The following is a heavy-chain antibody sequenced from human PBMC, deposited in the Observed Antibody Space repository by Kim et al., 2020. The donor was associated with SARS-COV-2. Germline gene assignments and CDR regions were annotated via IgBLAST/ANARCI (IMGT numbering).Heavy chain of an antibody. Sequence: ASVKVSCKASGYTFTGYYIHWVRQAPGQGLEWMGWIHPNSGGTIYAQKFQDRVTMTSDTSTSTVYMELSRLKSDDTAVYYCTREDYWGQGTRLTVSS. CDR1: GYTFTGYY. CDR3: TREDY. CDR2: IHPNSGGT. J-gene: IGHJ4*02. V-gene: IGHV1-2*02.